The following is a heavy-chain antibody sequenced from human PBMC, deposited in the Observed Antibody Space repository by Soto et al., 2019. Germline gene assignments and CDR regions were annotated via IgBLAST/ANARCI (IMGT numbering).Heavy chain of an antibody. CDR3: VKDGGYCSSSTCYAPRNHYFDS. J-gene: IGHJ4*02. CDR2: IKFDGSEK. Sequence: GGSLRLSCEAPGFTFSDYWMSWVRQAPGKGPEWVANIKFDGSEKQYVDSVRGRFTISRDNSRSSLSLQMNSLRAGDTAVYYCVKDGGYCSSSTCYAPRNHYFDSWGQGTLVTVS. V-gene: IGHV3-7*03. CDR1: GFTFSDYW. D-gene: IGHD2-2*01.